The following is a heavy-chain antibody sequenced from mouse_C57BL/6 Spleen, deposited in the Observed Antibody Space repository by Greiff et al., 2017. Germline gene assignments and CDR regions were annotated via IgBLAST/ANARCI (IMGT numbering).Heavy chain of an antibody. D-gene: IGHD1-1*01. CDR1: GFTFSSYG. J-gene: IGHJ2*01. Sequence: EVKVVESGGDLVKPGGSLKLSCAASGFTFSSYGMSWVRQTPDKRLEWVATISSGGSYTYYPDSVKGRFTISRDNAKNTLYLQMSSLKSEDTAMYYCARHSPGSSYYFDYWGQGTTLTVSS. CDR3: ARHSPGSSYYFDY. V-gene: IGHV5-6*01. CDR2: ISSGGSYT.